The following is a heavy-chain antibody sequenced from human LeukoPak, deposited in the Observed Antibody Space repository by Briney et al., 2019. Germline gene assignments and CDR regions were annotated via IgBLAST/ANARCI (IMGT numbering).Heavy chain of an antibody. Sequence: SVKVSCKASGGTFSSYAISWVRQAPGQGLEWMGGIIPIFGTANYAQRFQGRVTITADESTSTAYMELSSLRSEDTAVYYCARTPPYQLPSDDAFDIWGQGTMVTVSS. D-gene: IGHD2-2*01. J-gene: IGHJ3*02. CDR1: GGTFSSYA. V-gene: IGHV1-69*01. CDR2: IIPIFGTA. CDR3: ARTPPYQLPSDDAFDI.